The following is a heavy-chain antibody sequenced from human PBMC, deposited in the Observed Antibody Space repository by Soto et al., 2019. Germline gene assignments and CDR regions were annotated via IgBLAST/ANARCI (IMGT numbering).Heavy chain of an antibody. J-gene: IGHJ5*02. Sequence: EVQLVESGGGVVPPGGSLRLSCAASGFTFSAYWMHWVRQAPGKGLVWVSRINGDGRTTSYADSVKGRFTISRENAKNTLYLQMNSLRAEDTAVYYCARSPYGEYWFDPWGQGTLVTVSS. V-gene: IGHV3-74*01. CDR1: GFTFSAYW. D-gene: IGHD4-17*01. CDR3: ARSPYGEYWFDP. CDR2: INGDGRTT.